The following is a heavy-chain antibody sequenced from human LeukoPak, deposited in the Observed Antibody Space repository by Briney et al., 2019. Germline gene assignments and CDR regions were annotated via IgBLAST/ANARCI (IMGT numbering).Heavy chain of an antibody. CDR2: IISSSSTM. Sequence: GGSLRLSCAASGFTSSDYSMTWVRQAPGKGLEWVSYIISSSSTMYYADSVKGRFTISRDNAKNSLYLQMNSLRDEDTAVYYCARATVYSSSWAHFDYWGQGTLVTVSS. D-gene: IGHD6-13*01. J-gene: IGHJ4*02. V-gene: IGHV3-48*02. CDR1: GFTSSDYS. CDR3: ARATVYSSSWAHFDY.